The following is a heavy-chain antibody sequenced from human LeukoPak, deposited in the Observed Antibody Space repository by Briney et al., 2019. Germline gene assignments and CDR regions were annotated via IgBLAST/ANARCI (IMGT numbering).Heavy chain of an antibody. CDR2: ISSSGSTI. CDR1: GFTFSSYE. D-gene: IGHD1-20*01. V-gene: IGHV3-48*03. CDR3: AREGNWNDQDY. Sequence: GGSLRLSCAASGFTFSSYEMNWVRQAPGKGLEWVSYISSSGSTIYYVDSVKGRFTISRDNAKNSLYLQMNSLRAEDTAVYYCAREGNWNDQDYWGQGTLVTVSS. J-gene: IGHJ4*02.